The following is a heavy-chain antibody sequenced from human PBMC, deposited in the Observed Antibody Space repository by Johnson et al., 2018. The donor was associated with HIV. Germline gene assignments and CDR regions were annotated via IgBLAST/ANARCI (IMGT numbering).Heavy chain of an antibody. CDR1: GFTFSDYY. Sequence: QMQLVESGGGLVKPGGSLRLSCAASGFTFSDYYMSWIRQAPGKGLEWVSYISSSGSTIYYADSVKVRFTISRDNSKDTLSLQMNSLRDEDTAVYHCAKVRRPGGVRDAFDIWGQGTMVTVSS. CDR2: ISSSGSTI. D-gene: IGHD2-8*02. V-gene: IGHV3-11*04. J-gene: IGHJ3*02. CDR3: AKVRRPGGVRDAFDI.